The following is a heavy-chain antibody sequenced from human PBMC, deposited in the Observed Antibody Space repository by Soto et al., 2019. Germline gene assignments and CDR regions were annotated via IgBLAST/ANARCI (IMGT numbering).Heavy chain of an antibody. CDR2: MNPNSGNT. D-gene: IGHD3-3*01. J-gene: IGHJ6*02. CDR3: ATNGAYDFWSGTTYGMDV. Sequence: QLQLVQSGAEVKKPGASVKVSCKASGYTFTSYDINWVRQATGQGLEWMGWMNPNSGNTGYAQKFQGRVTMTRNTSISTAYMELSSLRSEDTAVYYCATNGAYDFWSGTTYGMDVWGQGTTVTVSS. V-gene: IGHV1-8*01. CDR1: GYTFTSYD.